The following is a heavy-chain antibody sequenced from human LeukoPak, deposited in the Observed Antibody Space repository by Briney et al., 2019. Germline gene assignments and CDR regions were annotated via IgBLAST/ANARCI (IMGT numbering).Heavy chain of an antibody. V-gene: IGHV3-48*01. D-gene: IGHD1-26*01. Sequence: GGSLRLSCAASGFTFSSYSMNWVRQAPGKGLEWVSYISSSSSTIYYADSVKGRFTISRDNAKNSLYLQVNSLRAEDTAVYYCARDGVGATTFFDYWGQGTLVTVSS. CDR2: ISSSSSTI. CDR1: GFTFSSYS. CDR3: ARDGVGATTFFDY. J-gene: IGHJ4*02.